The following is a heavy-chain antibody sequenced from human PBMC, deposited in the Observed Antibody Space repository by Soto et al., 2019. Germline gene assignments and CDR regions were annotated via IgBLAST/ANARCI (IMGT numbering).Heavy chain of an antibody. CDR2: IIPIRGIA. J-gene: IGHJ4*02. V-gene: IGHV1-69*02. CDR3: AIWLGYCSGGSCYQNDY. CDR1: GGTFSSYT. Sequence: QVQLVQSGAEVKKPGSSVKVSCKASGGTFSSYTISWVRQAPGQGLEWMGRIIPIRGIANYAQKFQGRVTITAYKSTSKAYMELSSLKSEDTAVYYCAIWLGYCSGGSCYQNDYWGQGTLVTVSS. D-gene: IGHD2-15*01.